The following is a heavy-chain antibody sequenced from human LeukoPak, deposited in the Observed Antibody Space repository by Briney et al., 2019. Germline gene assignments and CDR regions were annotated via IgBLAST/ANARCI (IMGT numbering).Heavy chain of an antibody. CDR3: AGRINYYDSSGYSLSFHH. Sequence: SETLSLTCAVYGGSFSGYYWSWIRQPPGKELEWIGEINHSGSTNYNPSLKSRVTIAVDTSKNQFSLKLSSVTAADTAVYYCAGRINYYDSSGYSLSFHHWGQGTLVTVSS. J-gene: IGHJ1*01. CDR2: INHSGST. CDR1: GGSFSGYY. V-gene: IGHV4-34*01. D-gene: IGHD3-22*01.